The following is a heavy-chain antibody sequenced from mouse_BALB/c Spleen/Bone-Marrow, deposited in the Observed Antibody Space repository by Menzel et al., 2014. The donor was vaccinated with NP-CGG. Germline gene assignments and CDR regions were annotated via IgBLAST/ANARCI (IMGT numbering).Heavy chain of an antibody. CDR1: GFSLTSYG. Sequence: QAQLKESGPGLAAPSQSLSITCTISGFSLTSYGVHWVRQPPGKGLEWLVVIWSDGSTTYNSALKSRLSISKDNSKSQVFLKMNSLQTDDTAMYYCARCYYGYAMDYWGQGTSVTVSS. V-gene: IGHV2-6-1*01. J-gene: IGHJ4*01. CDR2: IWSDGST. CDR3: ARCYYGYAMDY. D-gene: IGHD1-1*01.